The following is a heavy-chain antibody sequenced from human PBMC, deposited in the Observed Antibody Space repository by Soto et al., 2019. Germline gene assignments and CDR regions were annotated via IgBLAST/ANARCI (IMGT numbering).Heavy chain of an antibody. CDR3: ARGSGHDYYYYYGMDV. J-gene: IGHJ6*02. CDR1: GYSFTSYW. Sequence: GESLKISCKGSGYSFTSYWIGWVRQMPGKGLEWMGIIYPGDSDTRYSPSFQGQVTISADKSISTAYLQWSSLKASDTAMYYCARGSGHDYYYYYGMDVWGQGTTVTVSS. D-gene: IGHD2-15*01. CDR2: IYPGDSDT. V-gene: IGHV5-51*01.